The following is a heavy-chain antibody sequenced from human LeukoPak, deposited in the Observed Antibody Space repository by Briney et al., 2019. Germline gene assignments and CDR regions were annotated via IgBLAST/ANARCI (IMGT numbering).Heavy chain of an antibody. D-gene: IGHD6-19*01. J-gene: IGHJ4*02. V-gene: IGHV3-15*01. CDR2: IKSKIHGGTV. CDR1: GFTFSSYA. CDR3: TTSPVPSIDY. Sequence: GGSPRLSCAASGFTFSSYAMSWVRQAPGKGLEWVGRIKSKIHGGTVDYAAPVKGRFTISRDDSENTVYLQMSSLRTEDTAMYYCTTSPVPSIDYWGQGIQVTVSS.